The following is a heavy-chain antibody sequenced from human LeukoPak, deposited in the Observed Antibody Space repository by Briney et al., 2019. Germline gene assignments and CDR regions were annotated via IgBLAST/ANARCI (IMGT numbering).Heavy chain of an antibody. CDR2: IYYSGST. V-gene: IGHV4-39*02. Sequence: SETLSLTCTVSGGSTSSSSYYWGWIRQPPGKGLEWIGSIYYSGSTYYNPSLKSRVTISVDTSKNQFSLKLSSVTAADTAVYYCARDYSGSYLEWFDPWGQGTLVTVSS. J-gene: IGHJ5*02. D-gene: IGHD1-26*01. CDR3: ARDYSGSYLEWFDP. CDR1: GGSTSSSSYY.